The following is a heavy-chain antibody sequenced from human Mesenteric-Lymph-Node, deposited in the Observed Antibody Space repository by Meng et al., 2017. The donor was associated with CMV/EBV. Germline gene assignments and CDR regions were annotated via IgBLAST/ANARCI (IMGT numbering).Heavy chain of an antibody. V-gene: IGHV3-53*01. CDR1: GFTVSSDY. CDR2: IYSGGST. J-gene: IGHJ4*02. D-gene: IGHD5-18*01. CDR3: ARAPPVDTAMAI. Sequence: GESLKISCAASGFTVSSDYMSWVRQAPGKGLEWVSVIYSGGSTYYADTVKGRFTISRDKSKNTLYLQMNSLRAEDTAVYYCARAPPVDTAMAIWGQGTLVTVSS.